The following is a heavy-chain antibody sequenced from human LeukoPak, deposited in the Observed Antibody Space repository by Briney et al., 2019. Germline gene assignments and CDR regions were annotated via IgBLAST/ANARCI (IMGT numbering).Heavy chain of an antibody. Sequence: SGTLSLTCAVSGGSISSSNWWSWVRPPPGKGLEWIGEIYHSGSTNYNPSLKSRVTISVDKSKNQFSLKLSSVTAADTAVYYCARLRIAAAGIEYYFDYWGQGTLVTVSS. CDR3: ARLRIAAAGIEYYFDY. D-gene: IGHD6-13*01. J-gene: IGHJ4*02. CDR1: GGSISSSNW. CDR2: IYHSGST. V-gene: IGHV4-4*02.